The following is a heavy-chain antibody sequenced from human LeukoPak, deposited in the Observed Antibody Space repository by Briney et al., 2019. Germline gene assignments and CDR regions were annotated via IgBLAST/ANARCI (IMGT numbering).Heavy chain of an antibody. CDR2: INSDGSST. V-gene: IGHV3-74*01. Sequence: GGSLRLSCAASGFTSSSYWMHWVRQAPGKGLVWVSRINSDGSSTSYADSVKGRFTISRDNAKNTLYLQMNSLRAEDTAVYYCARGSPNYDILTGYYNYWGQGTLVTVSS. D-gene: IGHD3-9*01. CDR1: GFTSSSYW. J-gene: IGHJ4*02. CDR3: ARGSPNYDILTGYYNY.